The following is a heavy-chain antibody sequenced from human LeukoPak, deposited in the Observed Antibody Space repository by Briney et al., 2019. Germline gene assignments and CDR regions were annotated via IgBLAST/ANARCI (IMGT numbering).Heavy chain of an antibody. D-gene: IGHD2/OR15-2a*01. CDR1: SFIYWTYW. J-gene: IGHJ4*02. CDR2: IKEDGREK. V-gene: IGHV3-7*01. CDR3: ARDFLYGDTRDY. Sequence: PGGSLRLSCAASSFIYWTYWTSWVRQAPGKGLEWVANIKEDGREKYYVDSVKGRFTISRDNAQSLLYLQMNSLRAEDTAVYYCARDFLYGDTRDYWGQGTLVTVSS.